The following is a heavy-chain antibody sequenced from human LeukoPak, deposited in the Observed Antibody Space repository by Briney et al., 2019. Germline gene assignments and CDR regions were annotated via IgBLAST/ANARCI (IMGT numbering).Heavy chain of an antibody. CDR1: GFTFSNYA. Sequence: GGSLRLSCVASGFTFSNYAMSWVRQAPGKGLEWVSAISGSGGSTYYADSVKGRFTISRDNSKNTLYLQMNSLRAEDTAVYYCAKDQPKLGVRGVISDYWGQGTLVTVSS. CDR2: ISGSGGST. CDR3: AKDQPKLGVRGVISDY. V-gene: IGHV3-23*01. J-gene: IGHJ4*02. D-gene: IGHD3-10*01.